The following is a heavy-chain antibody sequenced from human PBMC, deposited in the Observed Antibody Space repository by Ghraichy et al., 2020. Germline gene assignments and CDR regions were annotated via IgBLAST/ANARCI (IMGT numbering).Heavy chain of an antibody. D-gene: IGHD4-17*01. CDR2: ISSSSSYI. CDR1: GFTFSSYS. Sequence: GGSLRLSCAASGFTFSSYSMNWVRQAPGKGLEWVSSISSSSSYIYYADSVKGRFTISRDNAKNSLYLQMNSLRAEDTAVYYCARGSGDSQGQWHYFDYWGQGTLVTVSS. J-gene: IGHJ4*02. V-gene: IGHV3-21*01. CDR3: ARGSGDSQGQWHYFDY.